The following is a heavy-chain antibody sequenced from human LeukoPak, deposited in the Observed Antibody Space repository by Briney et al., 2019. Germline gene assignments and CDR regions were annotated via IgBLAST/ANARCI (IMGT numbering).Heavy chain of an antibody. J-gene: IGHJ3*02. CDR2: ISAYNGNT. Sequence: GASVKVSCKASGYTFTGYYMHWVRQAPGQGLEWMGWISAYNGNTNYAQKLQGRVTMTTDTSTSTAYMELRSLRSDDTAVYYCARGPWSSSGWYFAFDIWGQGTMVTVSS. D-gene: IGHD6-19*01. CDR3: ARGPWSSSGWYFAFDI. CDR1: GYTFTGYY. V-gene: IGHV1-18*04.